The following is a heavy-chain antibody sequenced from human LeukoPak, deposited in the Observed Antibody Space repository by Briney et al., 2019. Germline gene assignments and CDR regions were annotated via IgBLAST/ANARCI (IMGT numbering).Heavy chain of an antibody. J-gene: IGHJ4*02. CDR1: GYTFTGYY. CDR2: INPNSGGT. D-gene: IGHD3-22*01. CDR3: ARVKTMIIVVSLFDY. V-gene: IGHV1-2*02. Sequence: GASVKVSCKASGYTFTGYYMHWVRQAPGQGLEWMGWINPNSGGTNYAQQFQGRLTMTGDTSISTAYMELSRLRSDDTAVYYCARVKTMIIVVSLFDYWGQGTLVTVSS.